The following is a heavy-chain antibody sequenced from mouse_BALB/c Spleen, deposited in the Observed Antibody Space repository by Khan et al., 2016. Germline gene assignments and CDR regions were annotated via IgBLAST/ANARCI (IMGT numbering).Heavy chain of an antibody. Sequence: EVQLQESGPGLVKPSQSLSLTCTVTGYSITSDYAWNWIRQFPGNKLEWMGYINYSGSTTYNPSLKSRISISRDTSKNQFFLQLNSVTTEDTATYHCARRGTMITYFDYWGQGTTLTVSS. V-gene: IGHV3-2*02. J-gene: IGHJ2*01. D-gene: IGHD2-4*01. CDR3: ARRGTMITYFDY. CDR1: GYSITSDYA. CDR2: INYSGST.